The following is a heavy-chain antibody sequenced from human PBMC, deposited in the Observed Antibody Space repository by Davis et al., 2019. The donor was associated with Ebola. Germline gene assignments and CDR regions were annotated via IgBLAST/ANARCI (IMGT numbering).Heavy chain of an antibody. Sequence: PSETLSLTCTVSGGSISSYYWSWIRQPPGKGLEWIGYIYHSGSTYYNPSLKSRVTISVDRSKNQFSLKLSSVTAADTAVYYCARGRQWFRELFFDYWGQGTLVTVSS. CDR1: GGSISSYY. J-gene: IGHJ4*02. CDR3: ARGRQWFRELFFDY. V-gene: IGHV4-59*12. CDR2: IYHSGST. D-gene: IGHD3-10*01.